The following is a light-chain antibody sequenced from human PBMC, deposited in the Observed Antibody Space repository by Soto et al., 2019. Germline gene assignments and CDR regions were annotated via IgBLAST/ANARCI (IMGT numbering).Light chain of an antibody. CDR3: QHYNNWAIT. V-gene: IGKV3-15*01. J-gene: IGKJ5*01. Sequence: IVMTQSPATLSLSPGETATLSCRASHSAGHNLAWYQQKPGQTPSLLIYGASTRATGIPVRFIGSGSGTAFTLTTSSMQYEDFAVYYCQHYNNWAITFGQGTRLEIK. CDR2: GAS. CDR1: HSAGHN.